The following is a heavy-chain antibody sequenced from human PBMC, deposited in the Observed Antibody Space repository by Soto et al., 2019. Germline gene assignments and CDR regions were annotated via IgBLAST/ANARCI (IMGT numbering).Heavy chain of an antibody. CDR3: ARDISYGSGTAYDY. Sequence: QVQLVQSRAEVKKPGASVKVSCKASGYTFTSHGISWMRLAPGQGLEWMGWISTGNGGTNYAKSLQGRATMTTDTSTSTAYMELRSLRSDDTAMYYCARDISYGSGTAYDYWGQGTLVTVSS. V-gene: IGHV1-18*01. D-gene: IGHD3-10*01. CDR2: ISTGNGGT. J-gene: IGHJ4*02. CDR1: GYTFTSHG.